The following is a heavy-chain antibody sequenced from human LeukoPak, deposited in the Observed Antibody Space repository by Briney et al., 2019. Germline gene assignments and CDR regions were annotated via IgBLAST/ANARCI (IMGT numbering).Heavy chain of an antibody. Sequence: SETLSLTCAVYGGSFSGYYWSWIRQPPGKGLEWIGEINHSGSTNYNPSLKSRVTISVDTSKNQFSLKLSSVTAADTAVYYCASCSGGSCYYPGGSDYWGQGTLVTVSS. CDR2: INHSGST. CDR3: ASCSGGSCYYPGGSDY. D-gene: IGHD2-15*01. CDR1: GGSFSGYY. J-gene: IGHJ4*02. V-gene: IGHV4-34*01.